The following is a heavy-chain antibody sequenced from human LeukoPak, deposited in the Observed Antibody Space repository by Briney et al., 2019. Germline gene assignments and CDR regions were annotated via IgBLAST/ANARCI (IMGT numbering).Heavy chain of an antibody. Sequence: HAGGSLRLSCAASGFTFSSYSMNWVRQAPGKGLEWVSGISGRDGSTYYADSVKGRFTISRDNSKNTLYLQMNSLRAEDTAVYYCARAGNTRFDYWGQGTLVTVSS. CDR2: ISGRDGST. CDR1: GFTFSSYS. CDR3: ARAGNTRFDY. V-gene: IGHV3-23*01. D-gene: IGHD2/OR15-2a*01. J-gene: IGHJ4*02.